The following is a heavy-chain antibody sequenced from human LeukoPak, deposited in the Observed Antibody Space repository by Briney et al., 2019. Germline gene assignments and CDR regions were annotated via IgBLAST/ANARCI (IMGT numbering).Heavy chain of an antibody. CDR2: ISYDGSNK. J-gene: IGHJ4*02. CDR1: GFTLSSYA. CDR3: ARVSFLEWSHPFDY. V-gene: IGHV3-30-3*01. D-gene: IGHD3-3*01. Sequence: GRSLRLSCAASGFTLSSYAMHWVRQAPGKGLEWVAVISYDGSNKYYADSVKGRFTISRDNSKNTLYLQMNSLRAEDTAVYYCARVSFLEWSHPFDYWGQGTLVTVSS.